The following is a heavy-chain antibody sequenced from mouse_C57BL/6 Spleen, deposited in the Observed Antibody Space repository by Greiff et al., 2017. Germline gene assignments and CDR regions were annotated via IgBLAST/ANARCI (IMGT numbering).Heavy chain of an antibody. J-gene: IGHJ4*01. CDR2: SSSGCSYP. Sequence: DVQLVESGGDLVKPGGSLKLSCAASGFTFSSYGMSWVRQTPDKRLEWVTTSSSGCSYPYYPDSVKGRFTISRDNAKNNLHLQMSSLKSEDTAVYYCARRGDAMDYWGQGTSVTVAS. CDR3: ARRGDAMDY. CDR1: GFTFSSYG. V-gene: IGHV5-6*02.